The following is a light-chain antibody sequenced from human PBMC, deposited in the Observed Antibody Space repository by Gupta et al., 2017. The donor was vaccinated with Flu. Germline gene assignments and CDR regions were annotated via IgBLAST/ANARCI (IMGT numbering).Light chain of an antibody. Sequence: STDACPVGFYPSWFQHKPGQPPMTLFSTTSHKPSWTPARFSGSLLGGKAALTVSGVQAEDEADYYCLLSSGGAWVFGGGTKLTVL. V-gene: IGLV7-43*01. CDR3: LLSSGGAWV. J-gene: IGLJ3*02. CDR1: TDACPVGFY. CDR2: TTS.